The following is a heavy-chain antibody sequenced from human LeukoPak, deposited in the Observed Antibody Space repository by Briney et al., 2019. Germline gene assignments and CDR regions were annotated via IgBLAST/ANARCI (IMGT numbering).Heavy chain of an antibody. J-gene: IGHJ3*02. V-gene: IGHV3-21*01. CDR1: GFTFRNYR. CDR2: ISSSSIYI. D-gene: IGHD5-24*01. CDR3: ARGRDGYNLVDAFGI. Sequence: GGSLRLSCAASGFTFRNYRMNWVRQAPGKGLEWVSSISSSSIYIYYADSLKGRFTISRDNAKNSLYLQMNSLRAEDTAVYYCARGRDGYNLVDAFGIWGQGIMVTVSS.